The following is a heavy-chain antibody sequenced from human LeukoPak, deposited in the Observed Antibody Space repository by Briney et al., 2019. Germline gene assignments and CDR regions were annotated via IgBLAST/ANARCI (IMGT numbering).Heavy chain of an antibody. J-gene: IGHJ4*02. CDR2: ISWNSGSI. Sequence: GGSLRLSCAASGFTFDDYAMHWVRRAPGKGLEWVSGISWNSGSIGYADSVKGRFTISRDNAKNSLYLRMNSLRAEDTALYYCAKDLRTGYSSGWYEGWGQGTLVTVSP. CDR3: AKDLRTGYSSGWYEG. D-gene: IGHD6-19*01. V-gene: IGHV3-9*01. CDR1: GFTFDDYA.